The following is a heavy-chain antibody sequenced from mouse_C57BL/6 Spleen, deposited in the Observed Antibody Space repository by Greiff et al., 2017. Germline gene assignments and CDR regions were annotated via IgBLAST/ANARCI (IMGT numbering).Heavy chain of an antibody. V-gene: IGHV1-19*01. J-gene: IGHJ1*03. CDR3: ARGDGYFDV. CDR2: INPYNGGT. CDR1: GYTFTDYY. Sequence: EVKLVESGPVLVKPGASVKMSCKASGYTFTDYYMNWVKQSHGKSLEWIGVINPYNGGTSYNQKFKGKATLTVDKSSSTAYMELNSRTSEDSAVYYCARGDGYFDVWGTGTTVTVSS.